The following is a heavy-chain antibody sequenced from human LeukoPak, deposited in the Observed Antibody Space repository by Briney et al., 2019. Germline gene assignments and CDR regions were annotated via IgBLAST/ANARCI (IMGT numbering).Heavy chain of an antibody. Sequence: PSETLSLTCTVSGGSISSYYWSWLRQPPGKGLEWIGYIYYSGSTNYNPSLKSRVTISVDTSKNQFSLKLSSVTAADTAVYYCARVTVAATYYYYYYMDVWGKGTTVTISS. J-gene: IGHJ6*03. V-gene: IGHV4-59*01. CDR1: GGSISSYY. D-gene: IGHD6-19*01. CDR2: IYYSGST. CDR3: ARVTVAATYYYYYYMDV.